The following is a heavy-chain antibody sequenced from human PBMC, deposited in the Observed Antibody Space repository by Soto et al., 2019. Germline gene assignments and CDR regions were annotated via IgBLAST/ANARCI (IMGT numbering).Heavy chain of an antibody. D-gene: IGHD3-9*01. J-gene: IGHJ6*02. V-gene: IGHV4-39*01. CDR1: GASISSKSYY. Sequence: QLQLQESAPGLVKPSATLSLTCSVSGASISSKSYYWAWIRQPPGKGLEWIGNIFYAGDTYYTPSLESRLTISVDLSQNQFSLRLSSVTAADTALYYCARLDLAYYGLDVWGQGATVLVSS. CDR2: IFYAGDT. CDR3: ARLDLAYYGLDV.